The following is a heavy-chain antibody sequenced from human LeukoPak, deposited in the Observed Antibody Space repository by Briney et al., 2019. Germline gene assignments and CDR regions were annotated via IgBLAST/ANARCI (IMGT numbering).Heavy chain of an antibody. CDR1: GGSISSSSYY. D-gene: IGHD3-16*02. CDR3: ARVPVRGFDYVWGSYRPHSDAFDI. V-gene: IGHV4-39*07. J-gene: IGHJ3*02. Sequence: SETLSLTCTVSGGSISSSSYYWGWIRQPPGKGLEWIGGIYYSGSTYYNPSLKSRVTISVDTSKNQFSLKLSSVTAADTAVYYCARVPVRGFDYVWGSYRPHSDAFDIWGQGTMVTVSS. CDR2: IYYSGST.